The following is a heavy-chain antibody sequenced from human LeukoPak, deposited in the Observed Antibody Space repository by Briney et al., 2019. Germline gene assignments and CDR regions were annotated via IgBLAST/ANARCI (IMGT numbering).Heavy chain of an antibody. V-gene: IGHV3-7*03. D-gene: IGHD6-19*01. CDR3: VKDSGWFHFDS. J-gene: IGHJ4*02. Sequence: PGGSLGLSCVVSGFTLSSRWMMWVRQAPGEGLEWMTNINRDGSEKNYVDSVKGRFTISRDNAKSSLHLQMNGLRAEDTAMYYCVKDSGWFHFDSWGQGTLVTVSS. CDR2: INRDGSEK. CDR1: GFTLSSRW.